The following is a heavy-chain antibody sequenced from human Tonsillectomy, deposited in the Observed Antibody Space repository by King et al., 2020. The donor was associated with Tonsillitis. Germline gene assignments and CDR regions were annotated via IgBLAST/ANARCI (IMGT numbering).Heavy chain of an antibody. J-gene: IGHJ4*02. Sequence: VQLVESGGGLVQPGGSLRLSCAASGFTFSSYSMNWVRQAPGKGLEWVSYISSSSSTIYYADSVKGRFTISRDNAKNSLYLQMNSLRDEDTAVYYCARAPLGFGGVIGDFGYWGQGTLVTVSS. D-gene: IGHD3-16*02. CDR3: ARAPLGFGGVIGDFGY. CDR1: GFTFSSYS. V-gene: IGHV3-48*02. CDR2: ISSSSSTI.